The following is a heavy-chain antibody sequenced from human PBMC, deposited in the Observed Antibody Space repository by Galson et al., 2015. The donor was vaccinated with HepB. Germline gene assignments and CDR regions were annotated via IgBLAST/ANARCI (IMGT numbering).Heavy chain of an antibody. CDR2: IYYSGST. D-gene: IGHD1-26*01. CDR1: GGSFSGYY. Sequence: SETLSLTCAVYGGSFSGYYWSWIRQPPEKGLEWIGYIYYSGSTNYNPSLKSRVTISVDASKNQFSLILNSVTAADTAVYYCARQDFLVRSGSFFDYWGQGTLVTVSS. V-gene: IGHV4-59*08. CDR3: ARQDFLVRSGSFFDY. J-gene: IGHJ4*02.